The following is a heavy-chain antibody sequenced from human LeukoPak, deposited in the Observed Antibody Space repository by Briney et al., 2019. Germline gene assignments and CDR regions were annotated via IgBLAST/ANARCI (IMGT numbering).Heavy chain of an antibody. V-gene: IGHV4-34*01. CDR3: ARGNRHYSSSWYAGAWFDP. Sequence: SETLSLTCAVYGGSFSGYYWSWIRQPPGKGLEWIGEINHSGSTNYNPSLKSRVTISVDTSKNQFSLKLSSVTAADTAVYYCARGNRHYSSSWYAGAWFDPWGQGTLVTVSS. J-gene: IGHJ5*02. CDR2: INHSGST. CDR1: GGSFSGYY. D-gene: IGHD6-13*01.